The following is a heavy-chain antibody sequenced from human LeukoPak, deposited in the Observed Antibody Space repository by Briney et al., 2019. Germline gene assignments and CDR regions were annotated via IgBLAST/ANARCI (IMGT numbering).Heavy chain of an antibody. D-gene: IGHD2-21*01. V-gene: IGHV3-7*01. Sequence: GSLRLSCAASGFTFSSYWMSWVRQAPGKGLEWLANINQDGSQKNYVDSVKGRFTISRDNAKNSLDLQMNSLRAEDTAVYYCARSLWPEDYWGQGTLVTVSS. CDR3: ARSLWPEDY. CDR2: INQDGSQK. CDR1: GFTFSSYW. J-gene: IGHJ4*02.